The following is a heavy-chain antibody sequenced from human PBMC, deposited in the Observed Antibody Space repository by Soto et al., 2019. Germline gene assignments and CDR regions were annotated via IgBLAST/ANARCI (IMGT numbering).Heavy chain of an antibody. CDR2: ISSNGGST. CDR1: GFTFSSYA. D-gene: IGHD1-26*01. V-gene: IGHV3-64D*06. Sequence: GGSLRLSCSASGFTFSSYAMHWVRQAPGKGLEYVSAISSNGGSTYYADSVKGRFTISRDNSKNTLYLQMSSLRAEDTAVYYCVKAWEMHRTRYCFDPWGQGTLVTVSS. J-gene: IGHJ5*02. CDR3: VKAWEMHRTRYCFDP.